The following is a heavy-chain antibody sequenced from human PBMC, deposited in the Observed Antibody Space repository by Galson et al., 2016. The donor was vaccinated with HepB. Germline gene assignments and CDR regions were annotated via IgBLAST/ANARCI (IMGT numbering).Heavy chain of an antibody. CDR2: LRSNGDNT. CDR1: GFTFSSYT. J-gene: IGHJ6*02. CDR3: VKDRGASNKHILDV. Sequence: SLRLSCAASGFTFSSYTMHWVRQAPGKGLEHVSSLRSNGDNTYYADFVKGRFTISRDNSKSMLFLQMRSLTAEDTALYFCVKDRGASNKHILDVWGQGTMVTVSS. V-gene: IGHV3-64D*06. D-gene: IGHD4-11*01.